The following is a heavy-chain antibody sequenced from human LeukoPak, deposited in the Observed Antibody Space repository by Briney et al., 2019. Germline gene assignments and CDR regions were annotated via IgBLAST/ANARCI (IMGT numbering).Heavy chain of an antibody. CDR3: ARVDREAVAGEPYYYYYYYMDV. V-gene: IGHV3-53*01. CDR2: IYSGGST. Sequence: GGSLRLSCAASGFTVSSNYMSWVRQAPGKGLEWVSVIYSGGSTYYTDSVKGRFTISRDNSKNTLYLQMNSLRDEDTAVYYCARVDREAVAGEPYYYYYYYMDVWGKGTTVTVSS. D-gene: IGHD6-19*01. CDR1: GFTVSSNY. J-gene: IGHJ6*03.